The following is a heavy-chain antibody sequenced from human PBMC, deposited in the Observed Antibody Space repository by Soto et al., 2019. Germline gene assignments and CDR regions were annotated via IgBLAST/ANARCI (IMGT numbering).Heavy chain of an antibody. J-gene: IGHJ4*02. CDR2: ITSSSSTI. V-gene: IGHV3-48*02. D-gene: IGHD3-16*01. Sequence: EVQLVESGGGLVQPGGSLRLSCAASGFTFNSNSMNWVRQAPGKGLEWISYITSSSSTIYYAASVKGRFTISRDKAKHSLYLQMNSLRDADTAVYYCARGRVGNAYFDYWGQGALVTVAS. CDR1: GFTFNSNS. CDR3: ARGRVGNAYFDY.